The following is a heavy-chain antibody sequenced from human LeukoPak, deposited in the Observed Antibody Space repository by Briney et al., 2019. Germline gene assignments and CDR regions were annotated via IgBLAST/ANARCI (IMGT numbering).Heavy chain of an antibody. J-gene: IGHJ6*03. CDR2: MNPNSGNT. D-gene: IGHD3-16*01. V-gene: IGHV1-8*01. CDR1: GYTFSSYD. CDR3: ARAAGGTRNYYMDV. Sequence: ASVKVSCKASGYTFSSYDVNWVRQATGQGLEWMGWMNPNSGNTGYAQKFQGRVTIIRNTSISTAYMELSSLRSEDTAVYYCARAAGGTRNYYMDVWAKGPRSPSP.